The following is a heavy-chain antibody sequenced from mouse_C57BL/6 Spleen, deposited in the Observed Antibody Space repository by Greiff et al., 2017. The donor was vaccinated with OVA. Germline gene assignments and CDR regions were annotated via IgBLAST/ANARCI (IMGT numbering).Heavy chain of an antibody. Sequence: QVQLQQSGPELVKPGASVKISCKASGYAFSSSWMNWVKQRPGKGLEWIGRIYPGDGDTNYNGKFKGKATLTADKSSSTAYMQLNSLTSEDSAVYFCAKEDYDYDEGYFDVWGTGTTVTVSS. V-gene: IGHV1-82*01. CDR2: IYPGDGDT. D-gene: IGHD2-4*01. J-gene: IGHJ1*03. CDR1: GYAFSSSW. CDR3: AKEDYDYDEGYFDV.